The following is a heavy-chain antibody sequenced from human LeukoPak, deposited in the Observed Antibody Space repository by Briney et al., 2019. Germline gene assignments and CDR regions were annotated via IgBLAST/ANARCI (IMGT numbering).Heavy chain of an antibody. CDR2: INPNSGDT. CDR1: GYTFTTYY. Sequence: ASVKVSCKASGYTFTTYYMHWVRQAPGQGLEWMGWINPNSGDTNYAQRFQGRVTMTRDTSISTAYMELSSLRSDDTAMYYCASRSPGDQWGQGTLVTVSS. D-gene: IGHD2-2*01. CDR3: ASRSPGDQ. V-gene: IGHV1-2*02. J-gene: IGHJ5*02.